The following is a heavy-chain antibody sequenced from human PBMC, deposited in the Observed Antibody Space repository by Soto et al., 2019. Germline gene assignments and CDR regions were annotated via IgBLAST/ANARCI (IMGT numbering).Heavy chain of an antibody. CDR1: GFTFSNYA. Sequence: QVQLVESGGGVVQPGRSLRLSCTASGFTFSNYAMHWVRQAPGKGLEWVAVIPYDGSNPYYADSVKGRFTFSRDNSKNMLYLQMNSLRVEDTAVYYCAKRGESGFYFDYWGQGTLVTVSS. CDR2: IPYDGSNP. D-gene: IGHD3-3*01. CDR3: AKRGESGFYFDY. J-gene: IGHJ4*02. V-gene: IGHV3-30*18.